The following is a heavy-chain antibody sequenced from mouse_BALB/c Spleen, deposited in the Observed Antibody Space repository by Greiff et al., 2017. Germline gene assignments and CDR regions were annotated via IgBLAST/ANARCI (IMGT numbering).Heavy chain of an antibody. V-gene: IGHV7-3*02. CDR2: IRNKANGYTT. CDR3: ARDPVVAPYAMDY. J-gene: IGHJ4*01. D-gene: IGHD1-1*01. CDR1: GFTFTDYY. Sequence: EVMLVESGGGLVQPGGSLRLSCATSGFTFTDYYMSWVRQPPGKALEWLGFIRNKANGYTTEYSASVKGRFTISRDNSQSILYLQMNTLRAEDSATYYCARDPVVAPYAMDYWGQGTSVTVSS.